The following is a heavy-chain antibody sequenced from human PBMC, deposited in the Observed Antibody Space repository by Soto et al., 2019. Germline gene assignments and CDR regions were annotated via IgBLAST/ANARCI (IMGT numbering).Heavy chain of an antibody. CDR2: IYYSGST. Sequence: SETLSLTCTVSGGSISSGDYYWSWIRQPPGKGLEWIGYIYYSGSTYYNPSLKSRVTISVDTSKNQFSLKLSSVTAADTAVYYCARDPAYCSGGSCYVDYWRQRTLVTVSS. D-gene: IGHD2-15*01. V-gene: IGHV4-30-4*01. CDR1: GGSISSGDYY. J-gene: IGHJ4*02. CDR3: ARDPAYCSGGSCYVDY.